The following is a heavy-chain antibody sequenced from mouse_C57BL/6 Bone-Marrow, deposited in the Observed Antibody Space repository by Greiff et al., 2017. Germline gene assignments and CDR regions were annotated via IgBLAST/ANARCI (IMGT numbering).Heavy chain of an antibody. Sequence: QVQLQQPGAELVKPGASVKLSCKASGYTFTSYWMQWVKQRPGQGLEWIGEIDPSDSYTNYNQKFKGKATLPVDTSSSTAYMQLSSLTSEDSAVYYCARSGGYYAWFAYWGQGTLVTVSA. V-gene: IGHV1-50*01. D-gene: IGHD2-3*01. CDR1: GYTFTSYW. CDR2: IDPSDSYT. J-gene: IGHJ3*01. CDR3: ARSGGYYAWFAY.